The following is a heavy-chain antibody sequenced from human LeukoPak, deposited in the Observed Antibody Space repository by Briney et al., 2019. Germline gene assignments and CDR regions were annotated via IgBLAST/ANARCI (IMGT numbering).Heavy chain of an antibody. CDR1: GFTFSSFD. CDR2: IGTASDT. V-gene: IGHV3-13*01. J-gene: IGHJ6*03. CDR3: ARGPPRGKYYYMDV. Sequence: GGSLRLSCAASGFTFSSFDMHWVRQPTGKGLEWVSTIGTASDTYYPGSVEGRFTLSRDNAKNSLYLQMNSLTAGDTAVYYCARGPPRGKYYYMDVWGKGTTVTVSS. D-gene: IGHD1-1*01.